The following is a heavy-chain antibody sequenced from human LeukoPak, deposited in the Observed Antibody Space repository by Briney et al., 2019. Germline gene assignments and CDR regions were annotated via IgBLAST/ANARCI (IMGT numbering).Heavy chain of an antibody. CDR3: AREGYGPSYYDFWSGQMQYNWFDP. D-gene: IGHD3-3*01. Sequence: SQTLSLTCTVSGGSISSGSYYWSWIRQPAGKGLEWIGRIYTSGSTNYNPSLKSRVTISVDTSKNQFSLKLSSVTAADTAVYYCAREGYGPSYYDFWSGQMQYNWFDPWGQGTLVTVSS. V-gene: IGHV4-61*02. J-gene: IGHJ5*02. CDR2: IYTSGST. CDR1: GGSISSGSYY.